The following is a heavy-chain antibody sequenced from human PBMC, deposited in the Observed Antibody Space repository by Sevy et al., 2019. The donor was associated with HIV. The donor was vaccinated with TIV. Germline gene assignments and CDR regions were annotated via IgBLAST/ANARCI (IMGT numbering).Heavy chain of an antibody. D-gene: IGHD5-18*01. V-gene: IGHV4-30-4*01. Sequence: SETLSLTCTVSGGAITSGDYYWNWIRQPPGKGLEWIGYIYHSASIFYNQSLQSRAIISQDTSKNQFSLKLSSVTAADTAVYFCARERGYTYLFMDIWGQGTPVTVSS. CDR3: ARERGYTYLFMDI. CDR1: GGAITSGDYY. CDR2: IYHSASI. J-gene: IGHJ4*02.